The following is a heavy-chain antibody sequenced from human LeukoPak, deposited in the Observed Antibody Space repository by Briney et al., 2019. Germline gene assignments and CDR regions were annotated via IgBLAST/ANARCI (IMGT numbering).Heavy chain of an antibody. D-gene: IGHD3-16*01. CDR2: INPNSGGT. V-gene: IGHV1-2*06. CDR1: GYTLSDYL. CDR3: ARRGDYLSGFDY. J-gene: IGHJ4*02. Sequence: ASVKVSRKASGYTLSDYLLHWVRQAPGQGLEWMGRINPNSGGTDYAQKFQGRVTMTRDTSISTAYMELSRLRSDDTALYYCARRGDYLSGFDYWGQGILVTVSS.